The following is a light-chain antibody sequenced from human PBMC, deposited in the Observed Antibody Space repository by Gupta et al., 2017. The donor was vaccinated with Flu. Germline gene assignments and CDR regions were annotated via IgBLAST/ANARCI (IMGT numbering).Light chain of an antibody. CDR2: EAS. CDR1: QGINSW. Sequence: DIQMTQSPSTLSASVGDKVTLTCRASQGINSWLAWYQQKSGKAPKLLIYEASTLKSGVPSRFSGGGSGTEFTLTITGLQPDDFATYYCQQDINYPWTFGQGTKVEIK. J-gene: IGKJ1*01. CDR3: QQDINYPWT. V-gene: IGKV1-5*03.